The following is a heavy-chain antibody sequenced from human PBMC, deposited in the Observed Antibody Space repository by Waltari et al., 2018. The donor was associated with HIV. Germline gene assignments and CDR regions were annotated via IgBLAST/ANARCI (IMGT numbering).Heavy chain of an antibody. CDR1: GGSISSYY. CDR3: ARSGSYRGYFDY. V-gene: IGHV4-59*01. D-gene: IGHD1-26*01. Sequence: QVQLQESGPGLVTPSETLSLTCTVSGGSISSYYWSWIRQPPGKGLEWIGYIYYSGSTNYNPSLKSRVTISVDTSKNQFSLKLSSVTAADTAVYYCARSGSYRGYFDYWGQGTLVTVSS. CDR2: IYYSGST. J-gene: IGHJ4*02.